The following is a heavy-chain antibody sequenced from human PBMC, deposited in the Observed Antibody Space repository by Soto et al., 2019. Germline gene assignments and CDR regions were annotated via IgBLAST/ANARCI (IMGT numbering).Heavy chain of an antibody. CDR3: ARGRIQLWMN. CDR2: IYYSGST. CDR1: GGSVSSGSYY. V-gene: IGHV4-61*01. D-gene: IGHD5-18*01. Sequence: SETLSLTCTVFGGSVSSGSYYWSWIRQPPGKGLEWIGYIYYSGSTNYNPSLKSRVTISVDTSKNQFSLKLSSVTAADTAVYYCARGRIQLWMNWGQGTLVTVSS. J-gene: IGHJ4*02.